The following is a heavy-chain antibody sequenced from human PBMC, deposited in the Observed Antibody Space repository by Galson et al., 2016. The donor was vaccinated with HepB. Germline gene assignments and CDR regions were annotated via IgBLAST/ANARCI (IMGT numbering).Heavy chain of an antibody. CDR1: GFAFSSYA. D-gene: IGHD6-19*01. Sequence: SLRLSCAASGFAFSSYAINWVRQTPGKGLEWISSIGLSGAPTYYADSVKGRFSISRDNSKNTLYLDMSSLRVDDSGIYYCAKPYTSGWLTSFDHWGQGTLGTVAA. V-gene: IGHV3-23*01. J-gene: IGHJ4*02. CDR3: AKPYTSGWLTSFDH. CDR2: IGLSGAPT.